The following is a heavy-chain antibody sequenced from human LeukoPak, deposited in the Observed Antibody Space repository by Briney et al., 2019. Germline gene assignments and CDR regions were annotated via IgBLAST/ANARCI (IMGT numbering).Heavy chain of an antibody. D-gene: IGHD3-22*01. CDR2: IYTSGST. Sequence: PSETLSLTCTVSGGSISSYYWSWIRQPAGKGLEWIGRIYTSGSTNYNPSLKSRVTMSVDTSKNQFSLKLSSVTAADTAVYYCARESRGEDYYDSSGYYYYFDYWGQGTLVTVSS. J-gene: IGHJ4*02. V-gene: IGHV4-4*07. CDR1: GGSISSYY. CDR3: ARESRGEDYYDSSGYYYYFDY.